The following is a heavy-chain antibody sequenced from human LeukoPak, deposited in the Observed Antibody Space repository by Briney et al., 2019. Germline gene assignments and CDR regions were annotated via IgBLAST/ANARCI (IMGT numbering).Heavy chain of an antibody. CDR1: GASISNYY. CDR3: ARAGYSSGWYAGY. CDR2: LYPSGST. J-gene: IGHJ4*02. D-gene: IGHD6-19*01. Sequence: SGTLSLTCSVSGASISNYYWSWIRQSAGKGLEWIGRLYPSGSTNSNPSLKSRVTMSVDTSKNQLSLRLSSVTAADTAVYYCARAGYSSGWYAGYWGQGTLVTVSS. V-gene: IGHV4-4*07.